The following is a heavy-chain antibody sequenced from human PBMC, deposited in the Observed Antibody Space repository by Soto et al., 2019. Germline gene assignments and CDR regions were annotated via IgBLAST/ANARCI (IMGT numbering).Heavy chain of an antibody. CDR2: INAGNGNT. CDR1: GYSFTSYA. Sequence: XSVKVACKASGYSFTSYAMHWVRQAPGQRLEWMGWINAGNGNTKYSQKFQGRVTITRDTSASTAYMELSSLRSEDTAVYYCAREGGIAAAGPYWGQGTLVTVSS. V-gene: IGHV1-3*01. J-gene: IGHJ4*02. D-gene: IGHD6-13*01. CDR3: AREGGIAAAGPY.